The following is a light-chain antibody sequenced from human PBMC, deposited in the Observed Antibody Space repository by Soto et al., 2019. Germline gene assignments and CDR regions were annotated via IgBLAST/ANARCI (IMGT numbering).Light chain of an antibody. J-gene: IGKJ1*01. Sequence: DIQMTQSPSTLFASVGDRVTITCRASQSVRNWLAWYQQKPGRASHLLIYDSSTLEPGVPSRFRGSGSGTEFTLTINGLQPDDFGTYYCQQYDGYSPQTFGQGTKVEIK. CDR2: DSS. CDR3: QQYDGYSPQT. V-gene: IGKV1-5*01. CDR1: QSVRNW.